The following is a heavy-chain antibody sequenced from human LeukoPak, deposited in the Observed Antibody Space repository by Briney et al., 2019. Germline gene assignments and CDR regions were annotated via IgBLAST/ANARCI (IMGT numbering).Heavy chain of an antibody. J-gene: IGHJ5*02. CDR3: AKEGHNWFGELFPRSWFDP. Sequence: GRSLRLSCAASGFTFSSYGMHWVRQAPGKGLEGVAVISYDGSNKYYADSVKGRFTISRDNSKNTLYLQMTSLRAEDTAVYYCAKEGHNWFGELFPRSWFDPWGQGTLVTVSS. V-gene: IGHV3-30*18. CDR1: GFTFSSYG. CDR2: ISYDGSNK. D-gene: IGHD3-10*01.